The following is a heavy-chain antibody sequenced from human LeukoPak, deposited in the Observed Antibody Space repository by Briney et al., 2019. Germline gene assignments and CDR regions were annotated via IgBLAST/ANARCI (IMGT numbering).Heavy chain of an antibody. J-gene: IGHJ4*02. CDR2: ISSSGSTR. D-gene: IGHD1-26*01. CDR1: GFTFSSYE. Sequence: GGSLRLSCAASGFTFSSYEINWVRQAPGQGLEWVSYISSSGSTRYYADSVKGRFTISRDDAKNSVYLQMNSLRAEDTAVYYCARDKEGELLLDHWGQGTQVTVSS. V-gene: IGHV3-48*03. CDR3: ARDKEGELLLDH.